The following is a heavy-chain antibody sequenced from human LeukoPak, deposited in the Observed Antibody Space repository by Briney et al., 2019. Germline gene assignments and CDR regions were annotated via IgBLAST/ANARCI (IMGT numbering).Heavy chain of an antibody. CDR3: ARDGAAAAGRYFDY. D-gene: IGHD6-13*01. V-gene: IGHV3-53*01. Sequence: PGGSLRLSCAASGFTVSRNYMSWVRQAPGKGLEWVSVIYSGGSTYYADSVKGRFTISRDNSKNTLYLQMNSLRAEDTAVYYCARDGAAAAGRYFDYWGQGSLVTVSS. CDR2: IYSGGST. J-gene: IGHJ4*02. CDR1: GFTVSRNY.